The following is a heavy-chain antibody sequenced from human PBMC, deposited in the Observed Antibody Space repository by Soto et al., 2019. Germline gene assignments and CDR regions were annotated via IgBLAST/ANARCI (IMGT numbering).Heavy chain of an antibody. CDR1: GGFISSRIS. CDR3: ARELRFGEDYYGMDV. V-gene: IGHV4-4*02. D-gene: IGHD3-10*01. Sequence: SETLSLTCAVSGGFISSRISWTWLRQPPGKGLEWVGEVFHSGSTNYNPSLKSRVTISVDKSKNQFSLILRSVTAADTAVYYCARELRFGEDYYGMDVWGQGTTVTVSS. J-gene: IGHJ6*02. CDR2: VFHSGST.